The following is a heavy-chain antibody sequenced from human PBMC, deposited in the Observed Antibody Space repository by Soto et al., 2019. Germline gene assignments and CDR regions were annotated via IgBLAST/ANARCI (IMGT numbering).Heavy chain of an antibody. D-gene: IGHD5-12*01. CDR2: IRSKAYGGTT. J-gene: IGHJ4*02. CDR1: GFTFGDYA. CDR3: TRAGRWLQLPNY. V-gene: IGHV3-49*04. Sequence: PGGSLRLSCTASGFTFGDYAMSWVRQAPGKGLEWVGFIRSKAYGGTTEYAASVKGRFTISRDDSKSIAYLQMNSLKTEDTAVYYCTRAGRWLQLPNYWGQGTLVTVSS.